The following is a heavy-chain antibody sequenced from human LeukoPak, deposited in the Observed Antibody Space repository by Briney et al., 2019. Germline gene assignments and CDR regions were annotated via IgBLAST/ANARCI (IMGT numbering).Heavy chain of an antibody. CDR1: GFIVSNNY. CDR3: AKAGSLDIAARQNY. V-gene: IGHV3-53*01. CDR2: LYNAGST. J-gene: IGHJ4*02. D-gene: IGHD6-6*01. Sequence: GGSLGLSCVASGFIVSNNYMSWVRQAPGKGLEWVSVLYNAGSTYYADSVKGRFTISRDNSKNTLDLQMTGLRAEDTAVYYCAKAGSLDIAARQNYWGQGTLVTVSS.